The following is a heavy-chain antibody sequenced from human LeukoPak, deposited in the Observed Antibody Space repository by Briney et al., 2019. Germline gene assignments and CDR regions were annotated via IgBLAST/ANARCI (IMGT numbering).Heavy chain of an antibody. D-gene: IGHD2-21*02. Sequence: ASVKVSCKASGYTFTSFGICWVRQAPGQGLEWMGWISTYNGNTNYAQKLQGRVTMNTDTSTSTAYMELRSLRSDDTAVYYCARVRDAGLRDFDYWGQGTLVTVSS. J-gene: IGHJ4*02. CDR2: ISTYNGNT. CDR1: GYTFTSFG. V-gene: IGHV1-18*01. CDR3: ARVRDAGLRDFDY.